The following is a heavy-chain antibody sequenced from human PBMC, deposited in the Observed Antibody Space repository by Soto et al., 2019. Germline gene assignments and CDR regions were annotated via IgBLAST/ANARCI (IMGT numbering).Heavy chain of an antibody. V-gene: IGHV4-59*01. D-gene: IGHD3-16*01. CDR3: ARGLGQVAQPYYYYGMDV. CDR1: GGSISSYY. J-gene: IGHJ6*02. Sequence: SETLSLTCTVSGGSISSYYWSWIRQPPGKGLEWIGYIYYSGSTNYNPSLKSRVTISVDTSKNQFSLKLSSVTAADTAVYYCARGLGQVAQPYYYYGMDVWGQGTTVTVSS. CDR2: IYYSGST.